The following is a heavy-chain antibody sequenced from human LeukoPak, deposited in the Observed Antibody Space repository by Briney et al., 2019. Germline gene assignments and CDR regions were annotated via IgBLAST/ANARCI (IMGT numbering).Heavy chain of an antibody. J-gene: IGHJ4*02. CDR2: IIPIFGTA. CDR3: ARDSSRDGYNSPGY. D-gene: IGHD5-24*01. Sequence: SVKVSCKGSGGTFSSYAISWVRPAPGQGLGWMGGIIPIFGTANFAQKFQGRVTITTDESTSTAYMELSSLRSEDTAVYYCARDSSRDGYNSPGYWGQGTLVTVSS. CDR1: GGTFSSYA. V-gene: IGHV1-69*05.